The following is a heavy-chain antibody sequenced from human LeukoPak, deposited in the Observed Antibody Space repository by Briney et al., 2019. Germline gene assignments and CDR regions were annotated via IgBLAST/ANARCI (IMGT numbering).Heavy chain of an antibody. CDR1: GGSISTSNW. Sequence: PSETLSLTCAVSGGSISTSNWWSWVRQPPGKGLEWIGEISHSGSTYYNPSLKSRVTISVDTSKNQFSLKLSSVTAADTAVYYCARHPLGAGTFDYWGQGTLVTAFS. CDR3: ARHPLGAGTFDY. J-gene: IGHJ4*02. V-gene: IGHV4-4*02. CDR2: ISHSGST. D-gene: IGHD6-13*01.